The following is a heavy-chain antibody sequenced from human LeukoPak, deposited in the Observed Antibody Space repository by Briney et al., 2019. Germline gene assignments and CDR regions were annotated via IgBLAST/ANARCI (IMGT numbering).Heavy chain of an antibody. V-gene: IGHV4-39*07. Sequence: SETLSLTCTVSGDSISTSNYYWAWIRQPPGKGLEWIGSIYYSGITYYNASLKSRVTTSLDTSKNQLSLKVNSVTAADTAVYYCARLGGVDTAMFRAPASNWFDPWGQGTLVTVSS. CDR1: GDSISTSNYY. CDR2: IYYSGIT. J-gene: IGHJ5*02. D-gene: IGHD5-18*01. CDR3: ARLGGVDTAMFRAPASNWFDP.